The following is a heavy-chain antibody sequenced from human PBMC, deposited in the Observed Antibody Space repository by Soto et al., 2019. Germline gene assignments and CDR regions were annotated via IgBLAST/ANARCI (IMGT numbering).Heavy chain of an antibody. CDR2: INPNSGGT. V-gene: IGHV1-2*02. CDR1: GYTFTGYY. J-gene: IGHJ4*02. D-gene: IGHD6-19*01. Sequence: ASVKVSCKASGYTFTGYYMHWVRQAPGQGLEWMGWINPNSGGTNYAQKFQGRVTMTRDTSISTAYMELSRLRSDDTAVYYCARDDSSGWYIFDYWGQGTLVTVSS. CDR3: ARDDSSGWYIFDY.